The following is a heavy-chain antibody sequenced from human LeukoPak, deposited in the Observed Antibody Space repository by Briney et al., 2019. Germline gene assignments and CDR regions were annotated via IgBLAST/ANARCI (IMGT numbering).Heavy chain of an antibody. Sequence: SETLSLTCAVYGGSFSGYYWSWIRQPPGKGLEWIGEINHSGSTNYNPSLKSRVTISVDTSKNQFSLKLSSVTAADTAVYYCARQWRHYMDVWGKGTTVTISS. J-gene: IGHJ6*03. D-gene: IGHD6-19*01. CDR2: INHSGST. V-gene: IGHV4-34*01. CDR3: ARQWRHYMDV. CDR1: GGSFSGYY.